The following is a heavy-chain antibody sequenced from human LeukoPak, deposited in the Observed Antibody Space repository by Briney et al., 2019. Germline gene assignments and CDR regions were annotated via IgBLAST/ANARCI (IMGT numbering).Heavy chain of an antibody. V-gene: IGHV4-4*07. CDR2: IHTSGST. D-gene: IGHD6-13*01. CDR3: ARDLSSWYTEVAFDI. J-gene: IGHJ3*02. CDR1: GGSISSYY. Sequence: PSETLSLTCTVSGGSISSYYWSWIRQPAGKGLEWIGRIHTSGSTNYNPSLKSRVTMSVDTSKNQFSLKLSSVTAADTAVYYCARDLSSWYTEVAFDIWGQGTMVTVSS.